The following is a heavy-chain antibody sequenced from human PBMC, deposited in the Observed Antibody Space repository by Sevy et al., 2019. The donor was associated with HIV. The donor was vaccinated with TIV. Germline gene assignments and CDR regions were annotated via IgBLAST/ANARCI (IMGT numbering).Heavy chain of an antibody. D-gene: IGHD2-2*01. V-gene: IGHV4-59*01. CDR1: GDSISNYY. CDR3: ASVVVVPAAKYFYFYYMDV. CDR2: IYNSGST. Sequence: SETLSLTCTVSGDSISNYYGSWIRQPPGKGLEWIGYIYNSGSTNYNPSLKSRVTISVDKSKNQFSLKLSSVTAADTAVYYCASVVVVPAAKYFYFYYMDVWGKGTTVTVSS. J-gene: IGHJ6*03.